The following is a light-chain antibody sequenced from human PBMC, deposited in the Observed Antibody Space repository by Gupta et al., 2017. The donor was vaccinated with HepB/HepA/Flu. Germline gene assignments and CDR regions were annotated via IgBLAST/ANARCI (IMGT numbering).Light chain of an antibody. V-gene: IGKV4-1*01. CDR3: QQYYSTPRS. J-gene: IGKJ2*04. Sequence: IVMTQSPDSLAVSLGERATINCKSSQSVLYSSNNKNYLAWYQQKPGQPPKVLIYWASTRESGVPDRFSGGGSGTDFTLTISSLQAEDVAVYYCQQYYSTPRSFGQGTKLEIK. CDR1: QSVLYSSNNKNY. CDR2: WAS.